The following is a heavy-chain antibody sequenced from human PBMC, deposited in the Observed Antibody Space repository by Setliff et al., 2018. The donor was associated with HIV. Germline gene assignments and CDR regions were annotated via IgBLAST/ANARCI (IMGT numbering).Heavy chain of an antibody. CDR1: GGSFSGYY. CDR3: ARRAAAGTRSFDY. V-gene: IGHV4-34*01. Sequence: SETLSLTCAVYGGSFSGYYWSWIRQPPGKGLEWIGEINHSGSTNYNPSLESRVTISVDTSKNQFPLKLSSVTAADTAVYYCARRAAAGTRSFDYWGQGTLVTVSS. CDR2: INHSGST. J-gene: IGHJ4*02. D-gene: IGHD6-13*01.